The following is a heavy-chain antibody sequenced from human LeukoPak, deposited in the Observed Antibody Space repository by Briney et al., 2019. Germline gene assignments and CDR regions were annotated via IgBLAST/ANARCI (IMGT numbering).Heavy chain of an antibody. D-gene: IGHD6-19*01. V-gene: IGHV3-30*02. CDR1: GFTFSSYG. CDR3: AKETSYSSGWPDAFDI. Sequence: PGGSLRLSCAASGFTFSSYGMHWVRQAPGKGLEWVAFIRYDGSNKYYADSVKGRFTISRDNSKNTLYLQMNSLRAEDTAVYYCAKETSYSSGWPDAFDIWGQGTMVTVSS. J-gene: IGHJ3*02. CDR2: IRYDGSNK.